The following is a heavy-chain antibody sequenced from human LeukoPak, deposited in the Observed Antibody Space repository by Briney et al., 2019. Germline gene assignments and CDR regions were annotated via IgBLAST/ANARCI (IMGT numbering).Heavy chain of an antibody. V-gene: IGHV4-59*01. Sequence: SETLSLTCTVSGGSISSYYWSWIRQPPGKGLEWIRYIYYSGSTNYNPSLKSRVTISVDTSKNQFSLTLSSVTAADTAVYYCARGHPPVYSSSWFRSFVILVQGTMVTVSS. CDR3: ARGHPPVYSSSWFRSFVI. D-gene: IGHD6-13*01. CDR1: GGSISSYY. CDR2: IYYSGST. J-gene: IGHJ3*02.